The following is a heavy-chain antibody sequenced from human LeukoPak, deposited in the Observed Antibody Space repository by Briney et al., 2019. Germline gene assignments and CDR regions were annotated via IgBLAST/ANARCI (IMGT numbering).Heavy chain of an antibody. CDR1: GFTFSSCA. J-gene: IGHJ4*02. D-gene: IGHD4-17*01. CDR2: ISSNGGST. V-gene: IGHV3-64*01. CDR3: ARRGNYYGDSMDH. Sequence: PGGSLRLSCVASGFTFSSCAMHWVRQAPGKGLEYVSAISSNGGSTYYANSVKGRFTISRDNSKNTLYLQMGSLRAEDMAVYHCARRGNYYGDSMDHWGQGTLVTVSS.